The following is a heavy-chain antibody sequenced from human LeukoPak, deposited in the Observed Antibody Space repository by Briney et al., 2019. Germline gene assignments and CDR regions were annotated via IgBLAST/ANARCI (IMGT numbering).Heavy chain of an antibody. CDR2: IIPIFGTA. D-gene: IGHD1-14*01. CDR1: GRTFSSYA. CDR3: ARTTSRPGDAFDI. Sequence: ASVKVSCKASGRTFSSYAISWVRQAPGQGLEWMGGIIPIFGTANYAQKFQGRVTITTDESTSTAYMELSSLRSEDTAVYYCARTTSRPGDAFDIWGQGTMVTVSS. V-gene: IGHV1-69*05. J-gene: IGHJ3*02.